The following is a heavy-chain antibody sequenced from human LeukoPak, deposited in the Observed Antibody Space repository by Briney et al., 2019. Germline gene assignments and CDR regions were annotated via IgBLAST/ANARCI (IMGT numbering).Heavy chain of an antibody. D-gene: IGHD2-21*01. CDR2: MSPGDGAT. J-gene: IGHJ4*02. V-gene: IGHV3-23*01. CDR3: ARDQVALPGIPLDY. CDR1: GFTSSDHA. Sequence: PGGSLRLSCAASGFTSSDHAMIWVRQAPGRGLEWVSSMSPGDGATYYADSVRGRFLLSRDSSQNIVYLQMNDLRVEDTALYYCARDQVALPGIPLDYWGQGTLVAVSS.